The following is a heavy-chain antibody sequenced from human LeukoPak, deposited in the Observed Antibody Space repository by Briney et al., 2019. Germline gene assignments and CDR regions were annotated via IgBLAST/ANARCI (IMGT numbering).Heavy chain of an antibody. D-gene: IGHD2-2*01. CDR1: RFTFSNYW. J-gene: IGHJ6*02. CDR2: VKQDGSEK. CDR3: ARDGPNQLLSYYYYGMDV. Sequence: GGSLRLSCAASRFTFSNYWMSWVRQAPGKGLEWVANVKQDGSEKYYVDSVKGRFTISRDNANNSLYLQMNSLRAEDTAVYYCARDGPNQLLSYYYYGMDVWGQGTTVTVSS. V-gene: IGHV3-7*01.